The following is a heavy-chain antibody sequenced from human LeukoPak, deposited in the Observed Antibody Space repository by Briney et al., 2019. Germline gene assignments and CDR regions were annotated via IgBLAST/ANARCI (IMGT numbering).Heavy chain of an antibody. Sequence: GESLKISCKGSGYSFTSYWIAWVRQMPGKGLEWMGIIYPDDSDTRYSPSFQGQVTITADKSISTAYLQWSSLKASDNAMYYCARQRRCSGWPNDYWGQGTLVTVSS. D-gene: IGHD6-19*01. J-gene: IGHJ4*02. CDR2: IYPDDSDT. CDR3: ARQRRCSGWPNDY. CDR1: GYSFTSYW. V-gene: IGHV5-51*01.